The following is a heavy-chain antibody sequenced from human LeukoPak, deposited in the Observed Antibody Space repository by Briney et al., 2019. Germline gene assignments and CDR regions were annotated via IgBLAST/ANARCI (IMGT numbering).Heavy chain of an antibody. CDR1: GFTFSDHV. J-gene: IGHJ4*02. CDR2: VSNDGYGK. Sequence: GGSLRLSCVGSGFTFSDHVMHWVRQTPGKGLEWVSFVSNDGYGKVYRDSVKGRFTISRDNSKNTLYLQMTSLSTEDTGIYYCVRDGESSKWSHDYWGQGIQVTVSS. D-gene: IGHD2-15*01. V-gene: IGHV3-30-3*01. CDR3: VRDGESSKWSHDY.